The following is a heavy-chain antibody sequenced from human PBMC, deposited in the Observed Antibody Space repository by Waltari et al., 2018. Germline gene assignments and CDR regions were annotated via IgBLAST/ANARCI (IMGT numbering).Heavy chain of an antibody. D-gene: IGHD2-21*01. CDR3: ARGFVVLLATDAFDI. V-gene: IGHV4-30-4*08. J-gene: IGHJ3*02. CDR2: IDYGASA. CDR1: GDSISSGDYY. Sequence: QVQLQESGPGLVKPSQTLSLTCTVSGDSISSGDYYWSWIRQPPGKGREGIGYIDYGASAYYNPSLKQRVSISVDTSKNQFSLKLSSVTAADTAVYYCARGFVVLLATDAFDIWGQGTMVTVSS.